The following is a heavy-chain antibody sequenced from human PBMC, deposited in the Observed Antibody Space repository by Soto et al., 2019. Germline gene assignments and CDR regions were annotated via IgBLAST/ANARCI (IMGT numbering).Heavy chain of an antibody. Sequence: QVQLQQWGAGLLKPSETLSLTCAVYGGSFSGYYWSWIRQPPGKGLEWIGEINHSGSTNYNPSLKSRVTISVDTSKNQFSRKLSSVTAADTAVYYCARGRIAARPRYYYGMDVWGQGTTVTVSS. CDR3: ARGRIAARPRYYYGMDV. CDR2: INHSGST. D-gene: IGHD6-6*01. V-gene: IGHV4-34*01. CDR1: GGSFSGYY. J-gene: IGHJ6*02.